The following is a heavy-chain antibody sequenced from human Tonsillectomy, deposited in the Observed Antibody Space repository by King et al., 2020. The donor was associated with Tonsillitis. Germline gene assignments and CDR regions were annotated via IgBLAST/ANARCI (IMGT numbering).Heavy chain of an antibody. CDR3: GGLGLAVAGMAIDY. J-gene: IGHJ4*02. CDR2: IFPDDSDT. Sequence: VQLVESGAEVKKPGESLKISCEVSGYSFNSYWIAWVRQMPGKGLEWMGIIFPDDSDTRYSPSFEGQVTMSADKSISTAYLQWSGLKASDTAVYYCGGLGLAVAGMAIDYWGQGTLVTVSS. CDR1: GYSFNSYW. V-gene: IGHV5-51*01. D-gene: IGHD6-13*01.